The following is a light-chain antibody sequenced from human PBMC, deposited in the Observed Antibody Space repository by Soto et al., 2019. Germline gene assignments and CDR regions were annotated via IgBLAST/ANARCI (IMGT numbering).Light chain of an antibody. Sequence: QSVLTQPPSVSAAAGQKVIISCSGSTSNIGNNYVSWYQQLPGTAPKLLIYDDNKRPSGIPDRFSGSKSGTSATLGITGLQTADEADYYCGTWDNNLSPHVVFGGGTKLTVL. J-gene: IGLJ2*01. CDR3: GTWDNNLSPHVV. CDR1: TSNIGNNY. V-gene: IGLV1-51*01. CDR2: DDN.